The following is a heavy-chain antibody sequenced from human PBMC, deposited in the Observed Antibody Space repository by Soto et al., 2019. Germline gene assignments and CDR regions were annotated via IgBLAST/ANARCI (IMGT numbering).Heavy chain of an antibody. V-gene: IGHV4-39*01. J-gene: IGHJ5*02. CDR2: IYYRGST. CDR3: ARLRKGRGRFDP. CDR1: GGSISDSSYY. Sequence: TLSLTCTVSGGSISDSSYYWGWIRQSPGKGLEWIAHIYYRGSTYYNPSLKSRVSISVDRSQNQFSLNLSSVTAADTAVYHCARLRKGRGRFDPWGPGTLVTVSS.